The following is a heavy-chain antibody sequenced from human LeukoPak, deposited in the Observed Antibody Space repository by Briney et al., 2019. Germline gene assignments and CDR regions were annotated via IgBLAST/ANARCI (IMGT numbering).Heavy chain of an antibody. CDR3: ARDSSSWYRAYSCGMDV. CDR2: IYSGGST. V-gene: IGHV3-66*01. Sequence: GGSLRFSCAASGFTVSSNYMSWVRQAPGKGLEWVSVIYSGGSTYYPDSVKGRFTISRDNSKNTLFLQMNSLRAEDTAVYYCARDSSSWYRAYSCGMDVWGQGTTVTVSS. J-gene: IGHJ6*02. D-gene: IGHD6-13*01. CDR1: GFTVSSNY.